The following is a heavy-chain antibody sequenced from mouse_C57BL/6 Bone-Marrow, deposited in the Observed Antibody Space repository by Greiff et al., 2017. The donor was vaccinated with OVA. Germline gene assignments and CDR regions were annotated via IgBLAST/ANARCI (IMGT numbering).Heavy chain of an antibody. D-gene: IGHD1-1*01. CDR1: GYTFTSYW. Sequence: QVQLQQPGAELVKPGASVKVSCKASGYTFTSYWMHWVKQRPGQGLEWIGRIHPSDSDTNYNQKFKGKATLTVDKSSSTAYMQLSSLTSEASAVYYCAIEGVYYYGTIPYYFDYGGQGTTLTVSS. V-gene: IGHV1-74*01. CDR3: AIEGVYYYGTIPYYFDY. J-gene: IGHJ2*01. CDR2: IHPSDSDT.